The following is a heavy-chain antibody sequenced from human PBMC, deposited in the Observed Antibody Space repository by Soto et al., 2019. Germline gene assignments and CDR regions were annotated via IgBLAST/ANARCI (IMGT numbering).Heavy chain of an antibody. V-gene: IGHV3-23*01. CDR3: AKASCRSTNCSSIASSTYYYYGLDV. CDR2: ISGSGGST. J-gene: IGHJ6*02. D-gene: IGHD2-2*01. CDR1: GSTFSSYA. Sequence: PGGSLRLSCAASGSTFSSYAMSWVRQAPGKGLEWVSAISGSGGSTYYADSVKGRFTISRDNSKNTLYLQMNSLRAEATAVYYCAKASCRSTNCSSIASSTYYYYGLDVWGQGTTVTVSS.